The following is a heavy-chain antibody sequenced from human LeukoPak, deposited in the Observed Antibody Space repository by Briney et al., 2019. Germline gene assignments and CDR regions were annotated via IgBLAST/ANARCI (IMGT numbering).Heavy chain of an antibody. CDR1: GDSFSSNIAA. CDR2: TYYRSQWTY. V-gene: IGHV6-1*01. CDR3: ARDLSAGADY. J-gene: IGHJ4*02. D-gene: IGHD6-13*01. Sequence: SQTLSLTCGISGDSFSSNIAAWNWIRQSPSRGLEWLGRTYYRSQWTYEYAVSVKSRISINPDTSKNQFSLHLTSVTPEDTALYYCARDLSAGADYWGQGTLVTVSS.